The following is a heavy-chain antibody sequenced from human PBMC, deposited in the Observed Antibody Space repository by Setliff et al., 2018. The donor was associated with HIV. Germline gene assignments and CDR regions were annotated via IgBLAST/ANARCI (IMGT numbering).Heavy chain of an antibody. D-gene: IGHD6-6*01. V-gene: IGHV4-34*01. J-gene: IGHJ5*02. CDR1: GGSFSDYH. CDR2: VYDSGST. Sequence: ASETLSLTCAVYGGSFSDYHWGWIRQAPRKRLEWIGEVYDSGSTNYNPSLKSRVTVTVDTSKNQFSLRLNSVTAADTAVYYCARGSKLVWGRWFDPWGQGTLVTVSS. CDR3: ARGSKLVWGRWFDP.